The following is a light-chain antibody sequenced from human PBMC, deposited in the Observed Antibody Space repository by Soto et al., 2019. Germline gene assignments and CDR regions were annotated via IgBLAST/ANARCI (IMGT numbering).Light chain of an antibody. CDR1: SSDVGGFNY. Sequence: QSALTRPASVSGSPGQSITISCTGTSSDVGGFNYVSWYQQHPGKVPNLMIFDVSNRPSGVSDRFSGSKSGNTASLTISGLQAEDEADYYCSSYTNSDTLIFGGGTKLTVL. J-gene: IGLJ2*01. CDR3: SSYTNSDTLI. V-gene: IGLV2-14*01. CDR2: DVS.